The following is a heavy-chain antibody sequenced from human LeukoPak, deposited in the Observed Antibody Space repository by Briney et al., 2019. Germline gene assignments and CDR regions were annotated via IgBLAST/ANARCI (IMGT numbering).Heavy chain of an antibody. CDR2: IYHSGST. CDR3: ARTHSSYYMDV. V-gene: IGHV4-30-2*01. D-gene: IGHD2-21*01. J-gene: IGHJ6*03. CDR1: GGSISSGGYY. Sequence: PSETLSLTCTVSGGSISSGGYYWSWIRQPPGKGLEWIGYIYHSGSTYYNPSLKSRVTISVDRSKNQFSLKLSPVTAADTAVYYCARTHSSYYMDVWGKGTTVTVSS.